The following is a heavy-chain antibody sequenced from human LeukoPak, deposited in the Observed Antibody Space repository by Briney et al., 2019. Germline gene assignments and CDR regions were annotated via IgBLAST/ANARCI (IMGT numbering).Heavy chain of an antibody. J-gene: IGHJ4*02. D-gene: IGHD3-22*01. CDR3: AKRMASPYYYDSSGYYSE. CDR2: ISTYNGNT. Sequence: ASVKVYCKASGYTFTSYGISWVRQAPGQGLEWMGWISTYNGNTNYAQKLQGRVTMTTDTSTSTAYMELRSLRSDDTAVYYCAKRMASPYYYDSSGYYSEWGQGTLVTVSS. V-gene: IGHV1-18*01. CDR1: GYTFTSYG.